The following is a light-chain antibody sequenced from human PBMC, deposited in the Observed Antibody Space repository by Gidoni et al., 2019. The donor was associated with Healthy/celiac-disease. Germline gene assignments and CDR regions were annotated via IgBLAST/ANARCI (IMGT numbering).Light chain of an antibody. CDR1: KSVSSY. CDR3: QQRSNWAT. V-gene: IGKV3-11*01. CDR2: DAS. Sequence: EIVLTQSPATLSLSPGERATLSCRASKSVSSYLAWYQQQPGQAPRLLIYDASNRATGIPARFSGSGSGTDFTITSSSLEPEDFAIYYCQQRSNWATFGGXTKVEIK. J-gene: IGKJ4*01.